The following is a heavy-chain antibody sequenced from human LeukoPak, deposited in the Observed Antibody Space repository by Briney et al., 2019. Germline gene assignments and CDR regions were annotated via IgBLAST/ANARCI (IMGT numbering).Heavy chain of an antibody. CDR3: ARVQYQLLSSSDGAFDI. J-gene: IGHJ3*02. CDR1: GYTFTSYG. V-gene: IGHV1-18*04. Sequence: PSPSVKVSCKASGYTFTSYGISWVRHAPGQGLEWMGWFSAYNGNTNYAQKLQGRVTMTTDTSTSTAYMELRSLRSDDTAVYYCARVQYQLLSSSDGAFDIWGQGTMVTVSS. CDR2: FSAYNGNT. D-gene: IGHD2-2*01.